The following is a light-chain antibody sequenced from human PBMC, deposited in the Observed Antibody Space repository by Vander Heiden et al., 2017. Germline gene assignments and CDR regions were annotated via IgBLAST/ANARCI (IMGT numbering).Light chain of an antibody. CDR2: GNS. Sequence: QSVLTQPPPLSGAPGQTATISCTGSSSNIGAGYDVHWYQQLPGTAPNLLLYGNSNRPSGVPDRFSGSKSGTSASLAITGLQAEDEADYYCQSYDSSLSGSHVVFGGGTKLTVL. CDR1: SSNIGAGYD. CDR3: QSYDSSLSGSHVV. J-gene: IGLJ2*01. V-gene: IGLV1-40*01.